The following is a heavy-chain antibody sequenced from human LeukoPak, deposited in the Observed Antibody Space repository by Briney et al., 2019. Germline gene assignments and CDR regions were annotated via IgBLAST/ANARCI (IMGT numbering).Heavy chain of an antibody. CDR2: TYCRSKWYN. CDR1: GDSVYSNSDA. CDR3: VGGNYWFDP. V-gene: IGHV6-1*01. D-gene: IGHD1-26*01. J-gene: IGHJ5*02. Sequence: SLTLSLTYAISGDSVYSNSDAWTWIRQSPSRGLEWLGRTYCRSKWYNDYAVSVKSRITINPDTSKNQFTLQLNSMTPDDTAVYYCVGGNYWFDPWGQGTLVTVSS.